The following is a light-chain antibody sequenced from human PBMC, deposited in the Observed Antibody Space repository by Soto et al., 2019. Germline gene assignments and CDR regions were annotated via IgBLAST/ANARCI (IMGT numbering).Light chain of an antibody. Sequence: QSALTQPRSVSGSPGQSVTISCTGTSSDVGSYNFVSWYQQHPGKAPKLMIYDVNERPSGVPDRFSGSKSGNTASLTISGLQAEDEADYYCCSYAGSYTHVFGTGTKLTV. CDR1: SSDVGSYNF. V-gene: IGLV2-11*01. CDR2: DVN. CDR3: CSYAGSYTHV. J-gene: IGLJ1*01.